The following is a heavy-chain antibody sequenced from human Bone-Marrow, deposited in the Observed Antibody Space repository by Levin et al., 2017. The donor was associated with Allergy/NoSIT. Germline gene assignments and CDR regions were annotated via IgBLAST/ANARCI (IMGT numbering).Heavy chain of an antibody. D-gene: IGHD4/OR15-4a*01. V-gene: IGHV1-24*01. CDR2: FDPEDDKI. CDR3: TNMPDYGARSGWFDI. Sequence: GESLKISCKISGYTLAEVSMQWVRQSPGKGLEWMGGFDPEDDKIIYAQKFQGRVTMTEDTSTDTAYMELRSLTSDDTAVYYCTNMPDYGARSGWFDIWGQGTLVTVSS. CDR1: GYTLAEVS. J-gene: IGHJ5*02.